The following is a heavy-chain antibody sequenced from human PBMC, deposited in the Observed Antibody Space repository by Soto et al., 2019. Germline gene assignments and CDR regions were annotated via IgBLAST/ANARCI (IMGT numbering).Heavy chain of an antibody. CDR3: ARDRVSSSDSYYYMDV. CDR2: IYIGGST. CDR1: GFTVSSNY. Sequence: GGSLRLSCAASGFTVSSNYMSWVRQAPGKGLEWVSVIYIGGSTYYADSVKGRFTISRDNSKNTLYLQMNSLRAEDTAVYYCARDRVSSSDSYYYMDVWGKGTTVTVSS. V-gene: IGHV3-53*01. D-gene: IGHD6-6*01. J-gene: IGHJ6*03.